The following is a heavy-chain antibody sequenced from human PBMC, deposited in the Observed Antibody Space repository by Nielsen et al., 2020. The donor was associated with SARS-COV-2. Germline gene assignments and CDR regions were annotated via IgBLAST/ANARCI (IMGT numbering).Heavy chain of an antibody. Sequence: WIRQPPGKGLEWIGEIYHSGSTNYNPSLKSRVTISVDTSKNQFSLKLSSVTAADTAVYYCASITMVRGVIRRGYFDYWGQGTLVTVSS. D-gene: IGHD3-10*01. CDR3: ASITMVRGVIRRGYFDY. CDR2: IYHSGST. V-gene: IGHV4-34*09. J-gene: IGHJ4*02.